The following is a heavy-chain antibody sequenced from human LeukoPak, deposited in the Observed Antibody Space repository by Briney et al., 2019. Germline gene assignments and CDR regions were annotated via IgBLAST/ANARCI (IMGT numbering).Heavy chain of an antibody. V-gene: IGHV4-59*12. D-gene: IGHD3-22*01. J-gene: IGHJ6*02. CDR3: ARGRRYYDSSGYLV. CDR1: GGSISSYY. CDR2: IYYSGST. Sequence: SETLSLTCTVSGGSISSYYWSWIRQPPGKGLEWIGYIYYSGSTNYNPSLKSRVTISVDTSKNQFSLKLSSVTAADTAVYYCARGRRYYDSSGYLVWGQGTTVTVSS.